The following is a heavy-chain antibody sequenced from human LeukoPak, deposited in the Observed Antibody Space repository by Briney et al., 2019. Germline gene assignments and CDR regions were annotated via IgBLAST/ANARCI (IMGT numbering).Heavy chain of an antibody. Sequence: RASVKVSCKASGYTFTSYYMHCVRQAPGQGLEWMGIINPSGGSASYAQKFQGRVTMTRDMSTSTVYMELSSLRSEDTAVYYCARDFLSYDSSNNAFDIWGQGTVVTVSS. CDR1: GYTFTSYY. CDR2: INPSGGSA. CDR3: ARDFLSYDSSNNAFDI. J-gene: IGHJ3*02. V-gene: IGHV1-46*01. D-gene: IGHD3-22*01.